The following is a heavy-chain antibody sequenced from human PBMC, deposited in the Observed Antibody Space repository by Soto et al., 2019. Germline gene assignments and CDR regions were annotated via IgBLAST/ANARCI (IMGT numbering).Heavy chain of an antibody. CDR2: IIPIFGTA. CDR1: GGTFSSYA. Sequence: ASVKVSCKASGGTFSSYAISWLRESPGQGLEWMGGIIPIFGTANYAQKFQGRVTITADESTSTAYMELSSLRSEDTAVYYCARDKLLTYYYYYGMDVWGQGTTVTVSS. J-gene: IGHJ6*02. V-gene: IGHV1-69*13. CDR3: ARDKLLTYYYYYGMDV. D-gene: IGHD2-15*01.